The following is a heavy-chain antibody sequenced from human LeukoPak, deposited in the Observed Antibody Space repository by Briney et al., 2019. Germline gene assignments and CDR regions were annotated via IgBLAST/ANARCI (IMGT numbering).Heavy chain of an antibody. V-gene: IGHV4-39*07. J-gene: IGHJ3*02. CDR3: ASWTRRTKGIAARRRDAFDI. D-gene: IGHD6-6*01. CDR2: IYYSGST. Sequence: PSETLSLTCTVSGGSISSSSYYWGWIRQPPGKGLEWIGSIYYSGSTYYNPSLKSRVTISVDTSKNQFSLKLSSVAAADTAVYYCASWTRRTKGIAARRRDAFDIWGQGTMVTVSS. CDR1: GGSISSSSYY.